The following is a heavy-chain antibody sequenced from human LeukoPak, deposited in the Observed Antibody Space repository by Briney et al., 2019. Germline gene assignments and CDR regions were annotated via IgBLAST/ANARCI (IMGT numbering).Heavy chain of an antibody. CDR3: ARDHQVTMVRGVTFDY. Sequence: ASVNVSCKASGYTFTSYGISWVRQAPGQGLEWMGWISAYNGNTNYAQKLQGRVTMTTDTSTSTAYMELRSLRSDDTAVYYCARDHQVTMVRGVTFDYWGQGTLVTVSS. J-gene: IGHJ4*02. D-gene: IGHD3-10*01. V-gene: IGHV1-18*01. CDR2: ISAYNGNT. CDR1: GYTFTSYG.